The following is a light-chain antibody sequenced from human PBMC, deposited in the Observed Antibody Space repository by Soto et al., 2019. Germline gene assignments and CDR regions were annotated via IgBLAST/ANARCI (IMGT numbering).Light chain of an antibody. V-gene: IGKV1-5*03. CDR3: QQYRRYPYT. CDR1: QSIDVW. J-gene: IGKJ2*01. CDR2: KAS. Sequence: DIQMTQSPSTLSASVGDRVTITCRASQSIDVWLAWYQQKPGKAPKYLMYKASTLESGVPSRFSGSGSGTEFTLTISSLLPDDSATYYCQQYRRYPYTFGQGTKLEIK.